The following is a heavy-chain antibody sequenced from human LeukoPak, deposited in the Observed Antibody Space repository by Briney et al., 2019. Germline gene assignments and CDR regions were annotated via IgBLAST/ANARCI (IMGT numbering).Heavy chain of an antibody. CDR3: ARIIYYYDSSGYTYYYYYYMDV. Sequence: PGGSLRLSCAASGFTFSSYEMNWVRQAPGKGLEWVSYNSSSGSTIYYADSVKGRFTISRDNAKNSLYLQMNSLRAEDTAVYYCARIIYYYDSSGYTYYYYYYMDVWGKGTTVTISS. D-gene: IGHD3-22*01. CDR1: GFTFSSYE. CDR2: NSSSGSTI. J-gene: IGHJ6*03. V-gene: IGHV3-48*03.